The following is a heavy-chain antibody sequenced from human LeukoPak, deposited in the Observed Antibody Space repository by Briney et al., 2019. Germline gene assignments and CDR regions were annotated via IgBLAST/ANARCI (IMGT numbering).Heavy chain of an antibody. V-gene: IGHV3-21*01. CDR2: ISSSSSYI. CDR1: GFTVSSNY. D-gene: IGHD2-8*01. J-gene: IGHJ6*02. Sequence: GGSLRLSCAASGFTVSSNYMSWVRQAPGKGLEWVSSISSSSSYIYYADSVEGRFTISRDNAKNSLYLQMNSLRAEDTAVYYCARSAESPVSSFGMDVWGQGTTVTVSS. CDR3: ARSAESPVSSFGMDV.